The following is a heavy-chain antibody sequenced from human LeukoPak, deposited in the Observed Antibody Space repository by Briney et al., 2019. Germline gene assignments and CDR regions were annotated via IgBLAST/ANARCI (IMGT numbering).Heavy chain of an antibody. V-gene: IGHV1-18*01. CDR2: ISAYNGNT. CDR3: VRDRVVVINDAFDI. Sequence: AASVKVSCKASGYTFTSYGISWVRQAPGQGLEWMGWISAYNGNTNYAQKLQGRVTMTTDTSTSTAYMELRSLRSDDTAVYYCVRDRVVVINDAFDIWGQGTMVTVSS. D-gene: IGHD3-22*01. CDR1: GYTFTSYG. J-gene: IGHJ3*02.